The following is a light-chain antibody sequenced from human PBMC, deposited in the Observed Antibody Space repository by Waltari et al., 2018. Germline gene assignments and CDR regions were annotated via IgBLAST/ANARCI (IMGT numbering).Light chain of an antibody. CDR1: SGSIASTY. CDR2: EDN. V-gene: IGLV6-57*02. J-gene: IGLJ2*01. CDR3: QSFDSTNVV. Sequence: NFMLTQPHSVSESPGKTVTVSCTGSSGSIASTYVQWYQQRPGSAPTAVIYEDNQRPSGVPYRFSGSIDSSSNSASLTISGLKIEDEADYYCQSFDSTNVVFGGGTKLTVL.